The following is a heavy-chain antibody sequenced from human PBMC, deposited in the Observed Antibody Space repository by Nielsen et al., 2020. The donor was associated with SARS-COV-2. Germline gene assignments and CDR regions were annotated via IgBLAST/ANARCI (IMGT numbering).Heavy chain of an antibody. V-gene: IGHV3-30*18. CDR3: AKDLDYGDY. CDR2: ISYDGSNK. CDR1: GFTFDDYG. Sequence: GESLKISCAASGFTFDDYGMSWVRQAPGKGLEWVAVISYDGSNKYYADSVKGRFTISRDNSKNTLYLQMNSLRAEDTAVYYCAKDLDYGDYWGQGTLVTVSS. J-gene: IGHJ4*02.